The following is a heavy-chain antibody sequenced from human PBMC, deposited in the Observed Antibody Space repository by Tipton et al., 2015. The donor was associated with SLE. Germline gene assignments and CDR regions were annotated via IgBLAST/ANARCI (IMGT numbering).Heavy chain of an antibody. Sequence: TLSLTCAVYGGSFSGYHWTWFRQPPGQGLGWMGEIADTGRPNYNPSLKSRVTISLDTSKSQFSLILNSLTAADTAVYYCARGPFQRWPPGAYWGQGTLVTVSS. CDR3: ARGPFQRWPPGAY. CDR2: IADTGRP. J-gene: IGHJ4*02. CDR1: GGSFSGYH. V-gene: IGHV4-34*01. D-gene: IGHD6-19*01.